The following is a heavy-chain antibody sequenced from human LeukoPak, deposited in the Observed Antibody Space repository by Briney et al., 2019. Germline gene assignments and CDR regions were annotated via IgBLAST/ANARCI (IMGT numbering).Heavy chain of an antibody. J-gene: IGHJ4*02. CDR1: GFTFSGSA. CDR3: TRRTGSGSYYFDY. Sequence: PGGSLKLSCAASGFTFSGSAIHWVRQASGKGLEWVGRIRSKANSYATTYAASVKGRFTISRDDSKNTVHLQMNSLKTEDTAVYWCTRRTGSGSYYFDYWGQGTLVTVSS. D-gene: IGHD3-10*01. CDR2: IRSKANSYAT. V-gene: IGHV3-73*01.